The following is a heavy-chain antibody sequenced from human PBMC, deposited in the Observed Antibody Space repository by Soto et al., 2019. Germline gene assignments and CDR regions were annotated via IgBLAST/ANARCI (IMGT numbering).Heavy chain of an antibody. D-gene: IGHD3-10*01. J-gene: IGHJ4*02. V-gene: IGHV4-38-2*01. CDR1: VFSIQTSYF. CDR3: ARGRSFSLVGVRLES. Sequence: PXETLSLTCGFSVFSIQTSYFWGWIRQPPGKGLEWIGLISHSGRAISHPSFASRATISLDTTNNAFSLTLKSVTAADTAVYYCARGRSFSLVGVRLESLGQGTLVIVSS. CDR2: ISHSGRA.